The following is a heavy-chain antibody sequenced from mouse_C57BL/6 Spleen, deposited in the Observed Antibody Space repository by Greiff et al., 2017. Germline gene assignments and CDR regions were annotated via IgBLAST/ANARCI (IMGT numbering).Heavy chain of an antibody. Sequence: EVQLQQSVAELVRPGASVKLSCTASGFNIKNNYMHWVKQRPEQGLEWIGRIDPANGNTKYAPQFQGKATVTADTSSNTAYLHLSSLTSEATAIYYCASLTGHFDDWGQGTTLTVAS. J-gene: IGHJ2*01. CDR3: ASLTGHFDD. CDR1: GFNIKNNY. D-gene: IGHD4-1*01. CDR2: IDPANGNT. V-gene: IGHV14-3*01.